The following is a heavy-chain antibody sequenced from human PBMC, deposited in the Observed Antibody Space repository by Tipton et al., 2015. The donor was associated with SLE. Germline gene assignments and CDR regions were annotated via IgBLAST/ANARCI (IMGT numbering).Heavy chain of an antibody. J-gene: IGHJ6*02. CDR3: AKENRYWYRGMDV. Sequence: RSLRLSCAASGFTFSNYAMHWVRQIPGEGLEWVAMISYDGSNKHTADSVMGRFTISRDNSKNTVYLQMSSLRPEDRGIYFCAKENRYWYRGMDVWGQGTTVDVSS. D-gene: IGHD2-8*02. CDR2: ISYDGSNK. V-gene: IGHV3-30*15. CDR1: GFTFSNYA.